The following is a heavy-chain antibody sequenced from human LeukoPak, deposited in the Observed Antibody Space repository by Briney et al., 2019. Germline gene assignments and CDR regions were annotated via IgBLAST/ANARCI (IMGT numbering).Heavy chain of an antibody. Sequence: SETLSLTCTVSGGSISSSSYYWGWIRQPPGKGLEWIGSIYYSGSTYYNPSLKSRVTISVGTSKNQFSLKLSSVTAADTAVYYCARRYSSSPFDYWGQGTLVTVSS. CDR2: IYYSGST. V-gene: IGHV4-39*01. J-gene: IGHJ4*02. CDR1: GGSISSSSYY. CDR3: ARRYSSSPFDY. D-gene: IGHD6-6*01.